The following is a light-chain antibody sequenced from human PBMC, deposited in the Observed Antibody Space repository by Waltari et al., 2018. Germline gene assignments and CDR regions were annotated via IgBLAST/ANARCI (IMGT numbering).Light chain of an antibody. V-gene: IGKV4-1*01. J-gene: IGKJ1*01. Sequence: DIVMTQSPDSLAVSLGARATINCKSSQSVLYSSNNKNYLAWYQQKPGQPPKLLIYWASTRESGVPDRFSGSGSGTEFTLTISSLQAEDVAVYYCQQYYSHVRTFGQGTKVEVK. CDR2: WAS. CDR1: QSVLYSSNNKNY. CDR3: QQYYSHVRT.